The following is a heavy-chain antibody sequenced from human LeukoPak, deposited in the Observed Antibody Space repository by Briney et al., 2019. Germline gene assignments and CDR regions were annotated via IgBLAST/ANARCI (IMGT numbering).Heavy chain of an antibody. CDR1: GYSFTSYW. CDR2: IYPGDSDT. J-gene: IGHJ4*02. Sequence: GESLQISCKGSGYSFTSYWIGWVRQMPGKGLEWMGIIYPGDSDTRYSPSFQGQVTISADKSISTAYLQWSSLKAPDTAMYYCARLGRGGYSYGLADYWGRGTLVTVSS. CDR3: ARLGRGGYSYGLADY. D-gene: IGHD5-18*01. V-gene: IGHV5-51*01.